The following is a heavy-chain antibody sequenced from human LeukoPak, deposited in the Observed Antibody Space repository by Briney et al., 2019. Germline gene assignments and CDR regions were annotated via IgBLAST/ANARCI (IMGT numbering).Heavy chain of an antibody. CDR2: IKSKTDGDTT. CDR1: AFTVSSPW. J-gene: IGHJ4*02. V-gene: IGHV3-15*01. D-gene: IGHD4-17*01. CDR3: TTDLITTTVTRDY. Sequence: PGGSLRLSCAASAFTVSSPWMSWVRQAPGKGLEWVGRIKSKTDGDTTDYAAPVKGRFTISRDDSKNTLYLQMNSLKTEDTGVYYCTTDLITTTVTRDYWGQGTLVTVSS.